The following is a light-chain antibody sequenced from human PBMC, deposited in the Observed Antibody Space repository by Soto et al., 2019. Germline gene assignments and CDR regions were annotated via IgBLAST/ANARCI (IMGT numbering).Light chain of an antibody. CDR3: SSTAGNNNLV. CDR2: EVS. V-gene: IGLV2-8*01. CDR1: SSDVGGHNY. J-gene: IGLJ3*02. Sequence: QSALTQSPSASGSPGQSVTISCTGNSSDVGGHNYVSWYQHHPGKAPKLIIYEVSKRPSGVPDRFSGSKSGNTASLTVSGLQAEDEAVYYCSSTAGNNNLVFGGGTKLTVL.